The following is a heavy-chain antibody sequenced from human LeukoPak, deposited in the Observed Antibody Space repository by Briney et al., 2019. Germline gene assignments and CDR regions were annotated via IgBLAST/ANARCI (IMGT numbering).Heavy chain of an antibody. V-gene: IGHV4-38-2*02. D-gene: IGHD6-13*01. CDR2: IYHSGGTT. Sequence: SETLSLTCTVSGYSSSSGYYWGWIRQSPGKGLEWIGSIYHSGGTTYYNPSLKSRVTISLDTSKNQFSLKLSSVTAADTAVYYCARDRPYSSSWEGGFDYWGQGTLVTVSS. J-gene: IGHJ4*02. CDR3: ARDRPYSSSWEGGFDY. CDR1: GYSSSSGYY.